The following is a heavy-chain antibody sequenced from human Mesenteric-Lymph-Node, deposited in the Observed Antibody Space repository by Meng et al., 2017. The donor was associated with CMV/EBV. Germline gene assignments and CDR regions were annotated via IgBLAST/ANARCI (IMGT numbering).Heavy chain of an antibody. CDR1: GGSTRSSSYY. Sequence: SETLSLTCTVSGGSTRSSSYYWGWIRQPPGKGLEYIGSIFYSGSTYYNPSLKSRVTISVDTSKNQFSLKLSSVTAADTAVYYCARMRPGDYDFWSGYSPDEYFQHWGQGTLVTVSS. D-gene: IGHD3-3*01. CDR2: IFYSGST. V-gene: IGHV4-39*07. J-gene: IGHJ1*01. CDR3: ARMRPGDYDFWSGYSPDEYFQH.